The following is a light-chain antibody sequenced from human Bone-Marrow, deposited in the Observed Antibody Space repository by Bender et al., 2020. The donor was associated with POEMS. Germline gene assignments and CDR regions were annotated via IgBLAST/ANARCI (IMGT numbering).Light chain of an antibody. V-gene: IGLV2-14*02. CDR2: EGT. J-gene: IGLJ2*01. CDR1: SSDVGSYNF. CDR3: SSYTSSYTLL. Sequence: QSALTQPASVSGSPGQSITISCTGTSSDVGSYNFVSWYQHHPGEAPKVIIYEGTKRPSGVSSRFSGSKSGNTASLTISWLQAEDEADYFCSSYTSSYTLLFGGGTKLTVL.